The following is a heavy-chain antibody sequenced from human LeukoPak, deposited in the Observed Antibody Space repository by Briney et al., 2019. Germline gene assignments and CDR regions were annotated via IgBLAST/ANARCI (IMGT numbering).Heavy chain of an antibody. CDR1: GGSNSSYY. D-gene: IGHD3-3*01. CDR3: ARALLDFWSGYYYYFDY. J-gene: IGHJ4*02. Sequence: SETLSLTCTVSGGSNSSYYWSWIRQPPGKGLEWIGYIYYSGSTNYNPSLKSRVTIPVDTSKNQFSLKLSSVTAADTAVYYCARALLDFWSGYYYYFDYWGQGTLVTVSS. CDR2: IYYSGST. V-gene: IGHV4-59*01.